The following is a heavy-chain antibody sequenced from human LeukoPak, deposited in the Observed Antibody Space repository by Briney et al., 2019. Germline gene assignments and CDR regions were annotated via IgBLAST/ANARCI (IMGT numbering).Heavy chain of an antibody. CDR1: GYSISSGYY. CDR3: ARHRAVAGTKDHYFDY. V-gene: IGHV4-38-2*02. J-gene: IGHJ4*02. D-gene: IGHD6-19*01. CDR2: IYHSGST. Sequence: PSETLSLTCTVSGYSISSGYYWGWIRQPPGKGLEWIGSIYHSGSTYYNPSLKSRVTISVDTSKNQFSLKLSSVTAADTAVYYCARHRAVAGTKDHYFDYWGQGTLVTVSS.